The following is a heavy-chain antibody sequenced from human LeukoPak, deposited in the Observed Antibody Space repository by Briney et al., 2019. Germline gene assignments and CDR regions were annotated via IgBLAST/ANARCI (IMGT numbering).Heavy chain of an antibody. CDR1: GGSISSYY. CDR3: ASYYDHYYYYGMDV. CDR2: INHSGST. Sequence: PSETLSLTCTVSGGSISSYYWSWIRQPPGKGLGWIGEINHSGSTNYNPSLKSRVTISVDTSKNRFSLKLSSVTAADTAVYYCASYYDHYYYYGMDVWGQGTTVTVSS. J-gene: IGHJ6*02. D-gene: IGHD3-3*01. V-gene: IGHV4-34*01.